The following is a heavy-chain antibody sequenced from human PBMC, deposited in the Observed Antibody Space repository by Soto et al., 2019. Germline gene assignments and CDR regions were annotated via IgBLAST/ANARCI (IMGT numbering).Heavy chain of an antibody. D-gene: IGHD5-18*01. CDR1: GGSTSCNY. J-gene: IGHJ2*01. Sequence: PSETLSLTCTLSGGSTSCNYWSWIRQPAGKGLEWIGRIYSSGRTHYNPSLKSRVTMSVSTNHFSLKLNSVTAADTAVYYCARDFDVNTALDYWYFDLWGRGTLVTVSS. V-gene: IGHV4-4*07. CDR2: IYSSGRT. CDR3: ARDFDVNTALDYWYFDL.